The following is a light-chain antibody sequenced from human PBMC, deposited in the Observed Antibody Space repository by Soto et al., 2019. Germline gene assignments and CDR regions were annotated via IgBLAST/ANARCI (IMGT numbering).Light chain of an antibody. CDR3: SSYTSSSTLV. CDR2: EVN. CDR1: SSDVGGYNY. J-gene: IGLJ2*01. V-gene: IGLV2-14*01. Sequence: QYALTQPASVSGSPGQSITIPCTGTSSDVGGYNYVSWYQQHPGKAPKLMIYEVNNRPSGVSNRFSGSKSGNTASLTISGLQAEDEADYYCSSYTSSSTLVFGGGTKLTVL.